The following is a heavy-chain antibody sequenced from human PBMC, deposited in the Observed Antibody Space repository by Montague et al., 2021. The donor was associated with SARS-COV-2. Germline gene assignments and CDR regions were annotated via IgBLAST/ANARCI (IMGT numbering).Heavy chain of an antibody. CDR2: MDYSWCT. J-gene: IGHJ3*02. CDR3: ARHGDSGYEPDGFHI. V-gene: IGHV4-39*01. CDR1: GGTISSRGYY. Sequence: SETLSLTCTVSGGTISSRGYYWAWIRQSPGMGLEWIGSMDYSWCTFYNPSLKSRGTISVDTSKNQFSLRVSGVTAEDTTVYFCARHGDSGYEPDGFHIWGHGT. D-gene: IGHD5-12*01.